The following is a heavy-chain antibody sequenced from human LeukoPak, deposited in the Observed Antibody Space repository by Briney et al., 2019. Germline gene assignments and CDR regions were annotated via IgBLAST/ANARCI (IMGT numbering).Heavy chain of an antibody. CDR2: ISAYNGNT. V-gene: IGHV1-18*01. CDR3: ARVSGGYLHYFDY. D-gene: IGHD5-18*01. J-gene: IGHJ4*02. CDR1: GYTFTSYG. Sequence: ASVTVSFKASGYTFTSYGISWVGQAPGQGREWMGWISAYNGNTNYAQKLQGRVTMTTDTSTSTAYMELRSLRSDDTAVYYCARVSGGYLHYFDYWGQGTLVTVSS.